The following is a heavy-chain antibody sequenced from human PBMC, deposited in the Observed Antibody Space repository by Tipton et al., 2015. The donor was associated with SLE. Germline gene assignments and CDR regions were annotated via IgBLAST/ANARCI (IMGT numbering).Heavy chain of an antibody. V-gene: IGHV4-61*09. CDR2: IETRGFT. CDR1: GYPISRYSYF. Sequence: TLSLTCTVSGYPISRYSYFWSWIRQPVGKGLEWIGHIETRGFTNYRSSLKSRVTISSDTSKNQFSLKVTSVTAADTAVYFCAREKWDITPGTFDFWGQGATVIVSS. J-gene: IGHJ3*01. CDR3: AREKWDITPGTFDF. D-gene: IGHD1-26*01.